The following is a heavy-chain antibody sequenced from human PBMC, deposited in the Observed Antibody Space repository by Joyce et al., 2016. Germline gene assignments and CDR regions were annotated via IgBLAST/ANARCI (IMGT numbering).Heavy chain of an antibody. CDR1: GFTFSTSS. CDR3: ARGGIVYDYSMDL. J-gene: IGHJ6*02. V-gene: IGHV3-21*02. Sequence: EVQLVESGGGLVKPGGSLSISFAASGFTFSTSSMSWFRRAPGKGPEWVSAISSYSTYIFYAEAVKGRFTVSRDNAKNSLYLQMNSLRAEDTAVFFCARGGIVYDYSMDLWGQGTTVTVSS. D-gene: IGHD3-22*01. CDR2: ISSYSTYI.